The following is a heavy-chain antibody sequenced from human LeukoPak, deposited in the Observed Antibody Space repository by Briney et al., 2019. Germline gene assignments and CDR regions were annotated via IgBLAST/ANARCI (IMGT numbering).Heavy chain of an antibody. CDR2: INGDGGST. V-gene: IGHV3-74*03. J-gene: IGHJ4*02. CDR1: GFTFSSYW. CDR3: AKTQWLVY. D-gene: IGHD6-19*01. Sequence: GALRLSCAASGFTFSSYWMHWVRQAPGKGLVWVSHINGDGGSTTYADSVKGRFTISRDNSKNTLYLQMNSLRAEDTAVYYCAKTQWLVYWGQGTLVTVSS.